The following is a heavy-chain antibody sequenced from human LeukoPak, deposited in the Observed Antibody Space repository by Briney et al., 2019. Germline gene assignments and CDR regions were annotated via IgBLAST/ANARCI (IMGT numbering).Heavy chain of an antibody. D-gene: IGHD3-3*01. Sequence: GGSLRLSCIASGFTFNTYSMHWVRQAPGKGLEWVAVISDDGTKKYYADSVKGRFTISRDNSKNTLFLQMNNMRTEDTAVYYCARDLTGDFFDYWGQGTLVTVSS. V-gene: IGHV3-30-3*01. CDR1: GFTFNTYS. CDR3: ARDLTGDFFDY. CDR2: ISDDGTKK. J-gene: IGHJ4*02.